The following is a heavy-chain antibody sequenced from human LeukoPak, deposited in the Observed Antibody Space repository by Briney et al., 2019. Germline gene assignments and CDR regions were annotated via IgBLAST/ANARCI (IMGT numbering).Heavy chain of an antibody. J-gene: IGHJ6*02. CDR3: AKATSRLYYYYGMDV. V-gene: IGHV3-23*01. CDR2: ISGTGGST. CDR1: GFTFSNYA. Sequence: GGSLRLSCAASGFTFSNYAMSWVRQAPGKGLEWVSIISGTGGSTYYADSVKGRFTISRDNSKNTLYLQMNSLRAEDTAVYYCAKATSRLYYYYGMDVWGQGTTVTVSS.